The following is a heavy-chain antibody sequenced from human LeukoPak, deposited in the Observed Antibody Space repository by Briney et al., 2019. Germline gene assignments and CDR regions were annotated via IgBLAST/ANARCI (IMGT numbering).Heavy chain of an antibody. CDR1: GGSISSGDYY. V-gene: IGHV4-39*01. CDR3: ARLKASYWPIAY. CDR2: IYYSGST. D-gene: IGHD1-26*01. J-gene: IGHJ4*02. Sequence: KSSETLSLTCTVSGGSISSGDYYWGWIRQPPGKGLEWIGSIYYSGSTYYNPSLKSRVTISVDTSKNQFSLKLSSVTAADTAVYYCARLKASYWPIAYWGQGTLVTVSS.